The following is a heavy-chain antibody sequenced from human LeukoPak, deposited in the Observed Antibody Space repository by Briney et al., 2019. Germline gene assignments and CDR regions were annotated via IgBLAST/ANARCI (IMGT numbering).Heavy chain of an antibody. CDR1: GFTFSSYS. CDR3: ARDMEEQLFNWFDP. J-gene: IGHJ5*02. CDR2: ISSSSSYI. Sequence: GGSLRLSCAASGFTFSSYSMNWVRQAPGKGLEWVSSISSSSSYIYYADSVKGRFTISRDNAKNSLYLQMNSPRAEDTAVYYCARDMEEQLFNWFDPWGQGTLVTVSS. D-gene: IGHD6-13*01. V-gene: IGHV3-21*01.